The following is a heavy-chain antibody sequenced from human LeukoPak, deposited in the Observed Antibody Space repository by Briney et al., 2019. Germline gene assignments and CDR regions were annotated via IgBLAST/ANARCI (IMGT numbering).Heavy chain of an antibody. J-gene: IGHJ4*02. V-gene: IGHV3-33*01. D-gene: IGHD3-22*01. Sequence: GGSLRLSCAASGFTFSSYGMHWVRQAPGKGLEWVAVIWYDGSNKYYADSVKGRFTISRDNSKNTLYLQINSLRAEDTAVYYCARDRYYDSNQYYFDYWGQGTLVTVSS. CDR3: ARDRYYDSNQYYFDY. CDR1: GFTFSSYG. CDR2: IWYDGSNK.